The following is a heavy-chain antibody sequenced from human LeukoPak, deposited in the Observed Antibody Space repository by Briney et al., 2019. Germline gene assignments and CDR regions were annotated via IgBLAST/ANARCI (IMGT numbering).Heavy chain of an antibody. V-gene: IGHV3-30*02. CDR2: IRYDGSNK. CDR3: AKDSGGHYYGSGTYYDY. Sequence: PGGSPRLSCAASGFTFSSYSMNWVRRAPGKGLEWVAFIRYDGSNKYYADSVKGRFTISRDNSKNTLYLQMISLRAEDTAVYYCAKDSGGHYYGSGTYYDYWGQGTLVTVSS. D-gene: IGHD3-10*01. CDR1: GFTFSSYS. J-gene: IGHJ4*02.